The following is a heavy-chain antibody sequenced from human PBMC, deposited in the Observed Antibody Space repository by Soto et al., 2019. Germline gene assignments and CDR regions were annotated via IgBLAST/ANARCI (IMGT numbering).Heavy chain of an antibody. CDR2: IWFNGDNK. V-gene: IGHV3-33*01. CDR1: GFDFSAHG. J-gene: IGHJ4*01. D-gene: IGHD3-22*01. CDR3: ARDPATYYNIRGVWGD. Sequence: VESGGGVVQPGRSLRLSCAASGFDFSAHGMHWVRQTPGKGLEWLAVIWFNGDNKYYSDSVQGRFTISRDNSKNTRFLQMDSLRGDDTGVYFCARDPATYYNIRGVWGDWGSGTRVTVSS.